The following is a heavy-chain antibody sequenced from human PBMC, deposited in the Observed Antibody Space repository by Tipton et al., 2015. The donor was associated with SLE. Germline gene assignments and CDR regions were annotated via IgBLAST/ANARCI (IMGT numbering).Heavy chain of an antibody. Sequence: TLSLTCTVSGDSISSSSYYLGWIRQPPGKGLGGIGSMYYSGNTYYNPSLKSRVTISVDTSKNQLSLKLTSVTAADTAVYYCGRFRSSWSYFDYWGQGTLVTVSS. D-gene: IGHD6-13*01. CDR2: MYYSGNT. CDR1: GDSISSSSYY. J-gene: IGHJ4*02. CDR3: GRFRSSWSYFDY. V-gene: IGHV4-39*07.